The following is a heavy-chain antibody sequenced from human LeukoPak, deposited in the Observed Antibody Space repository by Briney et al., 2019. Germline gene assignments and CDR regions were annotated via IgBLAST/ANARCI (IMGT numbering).Heavy chain of an antibody. CDR2: SHPINSDT. J-gene: IGHJ5*01. D-gene: IGHD3-22*01. Sequence: GESLNISCKGSGFNFTAYWIAWVRQMPGRGLGWVGISHPINSDTKYSPSFQGQVTISADKSSSTAYLQWNSLKASDTAMYYCARHQYYYDSSGNYGWFDSWGQGTLVTVSS. CDR1: GFNFTAYW. V-gene: IGHV5-51*01. CDR3: ARHQYYYDSSGNYGWFDS.